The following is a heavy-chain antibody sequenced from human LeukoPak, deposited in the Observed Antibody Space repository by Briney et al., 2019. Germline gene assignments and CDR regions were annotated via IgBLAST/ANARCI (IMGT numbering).Heavy chain of an antibody. CDR3: ATLAAQNWFDP. CDR2: INPNSGGT. J-gene: IGHJ5*02. V-gene: IGHV1-2*06. CDR1: GYTFTGYY. D-gene: IGHD6-13*01. Sequence: GASVKVSCKASGYTFTGYYMHWVRQAPGQGLEWMGRINPNSGGTNYAQKYQGRVTMTRDTSVSTAYMELSRLRSDDTAVYYCATLAAQNWFDPWGQGTLVTVSS.